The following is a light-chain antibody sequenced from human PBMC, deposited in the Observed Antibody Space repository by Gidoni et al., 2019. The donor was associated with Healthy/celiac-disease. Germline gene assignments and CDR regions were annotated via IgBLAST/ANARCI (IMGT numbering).Light chain of an antibody. J-gene: IGKJ4*01. V-gene: IGKV1D-8*01. CDR1: PGFSSY. CDR2: AAS. CDR3: QQYYSFPLT. Sequence: VIWMTQSPSLLSASTGDRVTISERMSPGFSSYLAWDQQQPGKAPELMIYAASTLQSGVPSRFSGSGSGTDFTLTSSCLQSEDFATYYCQQYYSFPLTFGGXTKVEIK.